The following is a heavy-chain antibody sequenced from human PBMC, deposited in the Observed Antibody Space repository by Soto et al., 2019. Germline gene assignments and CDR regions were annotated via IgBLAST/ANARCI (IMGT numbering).Heavy chain of an antibody. CDR1: VYTFTCYY. CDR3: APLPSYCGGDCYLDS. J-gene: IGHJ5*01. CDR2: INPNSGGT. V-gene: IGHV1-2*02. Sequence: XSVKVSCKASVYTFTCYYMHWVRQAPGQGLEWMGWINPNSGGTNYAQKFQGRVTMTRDTSISTAYMELSRLRSDDTAVYYCAPLPSYCGGDCYLDSWGQGTLVTVSS. D-gene: IGHD2-21*02.